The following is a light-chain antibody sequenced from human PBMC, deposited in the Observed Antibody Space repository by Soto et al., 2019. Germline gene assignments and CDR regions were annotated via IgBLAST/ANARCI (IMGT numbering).Light chain of an antibody. V-gene: IGKV1-33*01. Sequence: DIVLTQSPSSLSASVGDRVTITCQATHDISKLLNWYQQKPGKVPRLLIYDASTLETGVPSRFSGSGSGTKFTLTISSLQSEDLATYFCLQYDNPPLSFGGGTKVEI. CDR2: DAS. CDR3: LQYDNPPLS. CDR1: HDISKL. J-gene: IGKJ4*01.